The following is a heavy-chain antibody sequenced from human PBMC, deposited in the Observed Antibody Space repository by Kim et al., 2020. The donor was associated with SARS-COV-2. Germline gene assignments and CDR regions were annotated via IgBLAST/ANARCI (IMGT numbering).Heavy chain of an antibody. V-gene: IGHV4-4*07. CDR1: GGSISSYY. J-gene: IGHJ4*02. D-gene: IGHD6-13*01. CDR3: ARRAAGTYYFDY. Sequence: SETLSLTCTVSGGSISSYYWSWIRQPAGNGLEWIGHIYTSGSTKYNPSLKSRVTMSVDTSKNQFSLKLSSVTAAYTAVYYCARRAAGTYYFDYLGQGTQV. CDR2: IYTSGST.